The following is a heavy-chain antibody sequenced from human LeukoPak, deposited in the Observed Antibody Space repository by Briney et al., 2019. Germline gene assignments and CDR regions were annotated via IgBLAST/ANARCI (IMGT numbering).Heavy chain of an antibody. V-gene: IGHV1-2*02. Sequence: GGSVKVSCKASGYTFIGYYMHWVRQAPGQGLEWMGWINPNSGGINYAQKFQGRVTMTRDTSISTAYMELSRLRSDDTAVYYCARGSGDDAFGIWGQGKIVTVSS. CDR1: GYTFIGYY. CDR3: ARGSGDDAFGI. CDR2: INPNSGGI. D-gene: IGHD2-15*01. J-gene: IGHJ3*02.